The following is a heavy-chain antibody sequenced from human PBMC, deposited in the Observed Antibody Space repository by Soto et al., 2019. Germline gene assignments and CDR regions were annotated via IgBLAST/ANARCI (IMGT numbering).Heavy chain of an antibody. Sequence: SENLSLTCSVSGGSISSYYWNWIRPPAGKGRECIGRIYSSGTTNYNPPLKSRVTMSVERSENQSAMMLDSVTAADXAVYDCARMGYGTTPTGGYFSSDSRGQATLVT. CDR2: IYSSGTT. V-gene: IGHV4-4*07. D-gene: IGHD2-8*02. CDR1: GGSISSYY. J-gene: IGHJ5*01. CDR3: ARMGYGTTPTGGYFSSDS.